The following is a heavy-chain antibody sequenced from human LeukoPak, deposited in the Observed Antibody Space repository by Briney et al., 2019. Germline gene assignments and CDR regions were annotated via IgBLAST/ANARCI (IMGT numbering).Heavy chain of an antibody. Sequence: PSETLSLTCTVSGGSISSSSYYWGWIRQPPGKGLEWIGSIYYSGSTYYNPSLKSRVTISVDTSKNQFSLKLSSVTAADTAVYYCARRRSSGWYGSVGFDPWGQGTLVTVSS. CDR1: GGSISSSSYY. J-gene: IGHJ5*02. CDR3: ARRRSSGWYGSVGFDP. V-gene: IGHV4-39*07. D-gene: IGHD6-19*01. CDR2: IYYSGST.